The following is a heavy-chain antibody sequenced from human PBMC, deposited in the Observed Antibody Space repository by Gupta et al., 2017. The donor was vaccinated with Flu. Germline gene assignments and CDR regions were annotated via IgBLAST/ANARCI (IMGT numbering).Heavy chain of an antibody. D-gene: IGHD5-12*01. V-gene: IGHV3-53*01. Sequence: NYMSWVRQAPGKGPEWVSVIRNSGTTSYADSVKGRFTISRDNSKNTLYLQMNSLRAEETAVYYCAREKQGRDGYNHAFDIWGQGTMVTVSS. CDR3: AREKQGRDGYNHAFDI. CDR2: IRNSGTT. J-gene: IGHJ3*02. CDR1: NY.